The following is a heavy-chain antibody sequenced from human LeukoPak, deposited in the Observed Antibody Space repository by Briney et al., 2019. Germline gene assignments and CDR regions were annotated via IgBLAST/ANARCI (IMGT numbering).Heavy chain of an antibody. Sequence: SSETLSLTCTVSGGSISSYYWSWIRQPPGKGLEWIGYIYYSGSTNYNPSLKSRVTISVDTSKNQFSLKLSSVTAADTAVYYRAGMLWFGPLGWFDPWGQGTLVTVSS. D-gene: IGHD3-10*01. CDR2: IYYSGST. CDR3: AGMLWFGPLGWFDP. CDR1: GGSISSYY. V-gene: IGHV4-59*01. J-gene: IGHJ5*02.